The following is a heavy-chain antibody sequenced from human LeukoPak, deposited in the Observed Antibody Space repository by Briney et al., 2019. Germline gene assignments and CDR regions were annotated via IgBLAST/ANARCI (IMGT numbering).Heavy chain of an antibody. CDR1: GFTFTNAW. Sequence: GGSLRLSCEASGFTFTNAWMNWVRQAPGKGLEWVGRIKSKTDGETTENAASVKGRFTISRDDSKNTLYLQMNSLKTEDTAVYYCTASMEVSTYFDYWGQGTLVTVSS. V-gene: IGHV3-15*01. J-gene: IGHJ4*02. CDR2: IKSKTDGETT. D-gene: IGHD5/OR15-5a*01. CDR3: TASMEVSTYFDY.